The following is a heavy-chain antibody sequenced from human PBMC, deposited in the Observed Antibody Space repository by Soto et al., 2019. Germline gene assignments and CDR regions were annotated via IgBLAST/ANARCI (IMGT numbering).Heavy chain of an antibody. CDR2: INSDGSST. Sequence: GGSLRLSCAASGFTFSSYWMHWVRQAPGKGLVWVSRINSDGSSTSYADSVKGRFTISRDNAKNTLYLQMNSLRAEDTAVYYCARGRTAVAGGAFDIWGQGTMVTGSS. CDR1: GFTFSSYW. D-gene: IGHD6-19*01. J-gene: IGHJ3*02. CDR3: ARGRTAVAGGAFDI. V-gene: IGHV3-74*01.